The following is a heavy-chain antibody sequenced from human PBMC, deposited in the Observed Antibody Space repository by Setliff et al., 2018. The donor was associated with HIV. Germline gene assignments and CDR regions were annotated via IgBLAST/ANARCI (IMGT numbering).Heavy chain of an antibody. CDR3: VRHGYYYDFIGI. CDR2: IYSSGST. CDR1: GGSISGYY. V-gene: IGHV4-4*09. Sequence: PSETLSLTCTVSGGSISGYYWSWIRQSPGKGLEGIGYIYSSGSTNFNPSLKSRVTLSIDTSKNQFALNLTSMTAADTAVYFCVRHGYYYDFIGIWGQGTVVTVSS. D-gene: IGHD3-22*01. J-gene: IGHJ3*02.